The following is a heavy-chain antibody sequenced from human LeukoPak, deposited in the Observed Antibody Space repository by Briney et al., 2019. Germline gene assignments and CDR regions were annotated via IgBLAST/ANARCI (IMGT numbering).Heavy chain of an antibody. CDR3: ASSVQWGEYSSSSYDY. D-gene: IGHD6-6*01. Sequence: ASVKVSCKASGYTFTSYSISWVRQAPGQGLEWMGWISAYNGNTNYAQKLQGRVTMTTDTSTSTAYMELRSLRSDDTAVHYCASSVQWGEYSSSSYDYWGQGTLVTVSS. J-gene: IGHJ4*02. CDR2: ISAYNGNT. CDR1: GYTFTSYS. V-gene: IGHV1-18*01.